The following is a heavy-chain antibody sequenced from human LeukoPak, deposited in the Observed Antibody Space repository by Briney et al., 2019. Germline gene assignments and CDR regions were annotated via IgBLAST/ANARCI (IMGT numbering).Heavy chain of an antibody. V-gene: IGHV3-48*03. CDR3: ARVRYVDL. Sequence: GGSLRLSCAASGFTFSSYEMNWVRQAPGKGLEWVSYISISGSSIYYADSVKGRFTISRDNARNSLYLQMNSLRAENTAVYYCARVRYVDLWGRGALVTVSA. CDR1: GFTFSSYE. CDR2: ISISGSSI. J-gene: IGHJ2*01.